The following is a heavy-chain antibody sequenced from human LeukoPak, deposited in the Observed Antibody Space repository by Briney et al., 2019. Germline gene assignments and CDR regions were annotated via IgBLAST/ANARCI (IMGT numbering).Heavy chain of an antibody. CDR2: ISGSGGST. D-gene: IGHD5-12*01. Sequence: GGTLRLSCAASGFTFSSYGMSWVRQAPGKGLEWVSAISGSGGSTYYADSVKGRFTISRDNSKNTLYLQMNSLRAEDTAVYYCAKDRGYSGYDPIDYWGQGTLVTVSS. J-gene: IGHJ4*02. V-gene: IGHV3-23*01. CDR1: GFTFSSYG. CDR3: AKDRGYSGYDPIDY.